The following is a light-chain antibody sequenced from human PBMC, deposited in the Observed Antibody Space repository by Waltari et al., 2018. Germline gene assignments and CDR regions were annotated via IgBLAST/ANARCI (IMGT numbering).Light chain of an antibody. J-gene: IGKJ2*01. Sequence: EIVLTQTPGTLSLSPGESATLSCRTGQSVVSYNLAWYQHHPGQAPRLLIYGASSRATDIPDRFTGSGSETDFTLTISRLQPDDFAVYYCQQYNNWPYTFGQGTKLEIK. CDR2: GAS. V-gene: IGKV3-20*01. CDR1: QSVVSYN. CDR3: QQYNNWPYT.